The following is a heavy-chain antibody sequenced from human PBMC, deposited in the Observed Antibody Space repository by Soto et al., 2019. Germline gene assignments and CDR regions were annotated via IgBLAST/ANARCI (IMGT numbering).Heavy chain of an antibody. D-gene: IGHD3-10*01. CDR2: ISSGSSYI. CDR1: GFTFSTYT. V-gene: IGHV3-21*01. CDR3: ARDILSGGAYPDS. J-gene: IGHJ5*01. Sequence: GGSLRLSCAASGFTFSTYTMNWVRQAPGKGLEWISSISSGSSYIYYAGSVKGRFTISRDDAKNSLFLQMNSLRADDTAVYYCARDILSGGAYPDSWGQGTKVTVSS.